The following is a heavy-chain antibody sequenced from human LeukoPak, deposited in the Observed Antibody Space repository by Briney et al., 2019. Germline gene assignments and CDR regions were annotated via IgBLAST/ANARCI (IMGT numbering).Heavy chain of an antibody. CDR1: GFSFSSYA. CDR2: MSSSDDGR. V-gene: IGHV3-23*01. CDR3: ARTYYDFWSGYYSHEGNPFDY. D-gene: IGHD3-3*01. J-gene: IGHJ4*02. Sequence: GGSLRLSCATSGFSFSSYAMSWVRQAPGKGLEWVSAMSSSDDGRYYAASVRGRFTISRDTSRSTLYLQMNSLRAEDTAVYYCARTYYDFWSGYYSHEGNPFDYWGQGTLVTVSS.